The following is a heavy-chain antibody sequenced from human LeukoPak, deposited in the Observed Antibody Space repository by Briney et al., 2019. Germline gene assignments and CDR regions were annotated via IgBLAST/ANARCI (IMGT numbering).Heavy chain of an antibody. D-gene: IGHD7-27*01. CDR1: GGSISSSSYY. V-gene: IGHV4-39*07. CDR2: IYYSGST. Sequence: SETLSLTCTVSGGSISSSSYYWGWIRQPPGKGLEWIGSIYYSGSTNYNPSLKSRVTISVDTSKNQFSLKLSSVTAADTAVYYCAGSNWDPRAVDYWGQGTLVTVSS. J-gene: IGHJ4*02. CDR3: AGSNWDPRAVDY.